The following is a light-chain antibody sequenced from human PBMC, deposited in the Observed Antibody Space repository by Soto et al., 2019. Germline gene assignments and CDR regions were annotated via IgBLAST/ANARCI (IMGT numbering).Light chain of an antibody. CDR3: HQYNKWPLT. J-gene: IGKJ5*01. Sequence: EIVMTQSPATLSVSPGEGATLSCKASQSISSNLAWYQQKPGQAPRLLIYGASTRATGIPAKFSGSGSGTAFTLTIPSLLSEDFAVYYCHQYNKWPLTFGQGTRLEIK. V-gene: IGKV3-15*01. CDR2: GAS. CDR1: QSISSN.